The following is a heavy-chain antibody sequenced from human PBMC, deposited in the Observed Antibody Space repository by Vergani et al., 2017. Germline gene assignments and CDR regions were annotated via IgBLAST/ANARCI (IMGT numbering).Heavy chain of an antibody. J-gene: IGHJ4*02. CDR2: ISYDGSNK. CDR1: GFTFSSYG. D-gene: IGHD3-10*01. V-gene: IGHV3-30*18. Sequence: QVQLVESGGGVVQPGRSLRLSCAASGFTFSSYGMHWVRQAPGKGLEWVAVISYDGSNKYYADSVKGRFTISRDNSKNTLYLQMNSLRAEDTAVYYCAKDPPSGITMVRRVIITREPFDYWGQGTLVTVSS. CDR3: AKDPPSGITMVRRVIITREPFDY.